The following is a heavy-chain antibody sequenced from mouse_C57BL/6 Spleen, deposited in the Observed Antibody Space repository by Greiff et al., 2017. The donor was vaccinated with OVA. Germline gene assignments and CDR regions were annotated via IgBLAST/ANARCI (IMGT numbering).Heavy chain of an antibody. V-gene: IGHV1-5*01. D-gene: IGHD3-2*02. J-gene: IGHJ4*01. CDR3: TRDSSGLYAMDY. CDR2: IYPGNSDT. Sequence: VQLQQSGTVLARPGASVKMSCKTSGYTFTSYWMHWVKQRPGQGLEWIGAIYPGNSDTSYNQKFKGKAKLTAVTSASTAYMELSSLTNEDSAVYYCTRDSSGLYAMDYWGQGTSGTVSS. CDR1: GYTFTSYW.